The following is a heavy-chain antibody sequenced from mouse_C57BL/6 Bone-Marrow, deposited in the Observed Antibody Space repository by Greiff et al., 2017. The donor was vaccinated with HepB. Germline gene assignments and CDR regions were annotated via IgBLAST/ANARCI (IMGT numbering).Heavy chain of an antibody. D-gene: IGHD1-1*01. J-gene: IGHJ2*01. CDR2: ISYDGSN. CDR1: GYSITSGYY. CDR3: ASGRGSRHY. V-gene: IGHV3-6*01. Sequence: VQLKESGPGLVKPSQSLSLTCSVTGYSITSGYYWNWIRQFPGNKLEWMGYISYDGSNNYNPSLKNRISITRDTSKNQFFLKLNSVTTEDTATYYCASGRGSRHYWGQGTTLTVSS.